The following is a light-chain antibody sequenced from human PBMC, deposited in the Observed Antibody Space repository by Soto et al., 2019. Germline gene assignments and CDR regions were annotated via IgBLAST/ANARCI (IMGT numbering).Light chain of an antibody. J-gene: IGLJ2*01. CDR1: SSDVGGYNL. CDR3: STYAGAVA. CDR2: EGN. Sequence: QSALTQPASVSGSPGQSITISCTGSSSDVGGYNLVSWYQHHPGGAPKLIIYEGNERPSGVSNRLSGSKSGNTASLTISGLQGEDEADYYCSTYAGAVAFGGGTKLTVL. V-gene: IGLV2-23*01.